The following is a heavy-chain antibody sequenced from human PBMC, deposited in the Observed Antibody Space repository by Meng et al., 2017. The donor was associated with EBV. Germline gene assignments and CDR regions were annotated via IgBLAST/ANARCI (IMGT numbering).Heavy chain of an antibody. D-gene: IGHD6-6*01. V-gene: IGHV4-61*01. CDR2: IYDGGTT. CDR1: GASVSGGTFH. Sequence: QVQLQESGPGLVKPSVIRSLTCTVSGASVSGGTFHWSWIRQPPGKELEWIGYIYDGGTTIYNPSLKSRVTIFLDTSRSQFSLGLRSVTTADTAVYYCAKSSSSTPGVVDSWGQGTLVTVSS. CDR3: AKSSSSTPGVVDS. J-gene: IGHJ4*02.